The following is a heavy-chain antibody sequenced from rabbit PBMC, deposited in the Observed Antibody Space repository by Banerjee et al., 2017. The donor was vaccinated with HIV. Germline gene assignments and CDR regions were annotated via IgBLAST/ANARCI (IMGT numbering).Heavy chain of an antibody. CDR3: ARGLLITDL. CDR1: GFTLSSNYW. D-gene: IGHD2-1*01. CDR2: IYSGSSGRT. Sequence: QSLEESGGDLVKPGASLTLTCTASGFTLSSNYWICWVRQAPGKGLEWTACIYSGSSGRTYYASWAKGRFTGSKASSTTVTLQMTSLTAADTATYFCARGLLITDLWGPGTLVTVS. V-gene: IGHV1S40*01. J-gene: IGHJ6*01.